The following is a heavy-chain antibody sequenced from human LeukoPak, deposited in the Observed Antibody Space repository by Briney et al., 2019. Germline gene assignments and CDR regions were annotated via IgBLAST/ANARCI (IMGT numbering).Heavy chain of an antibody. CDR3: ARVPRGYCSSTSCYPNHWYFGL. CDR1: GFTVSSNY. J-gene: IGHJ2*01. V-gene: IGHV3-53*01. Sequence: GGSLRLSCAASGFTVSSNYMSWVRQAPGKGLEWVSVIYSGGSTYYADSVKGRFTISRDNSKNTLYLQMNSLRAEDTAVYYCARVPRGYCSSTSCYPNHWYFGLWGRGTLVTVSS. CDR2: IYSGGST. D-gene: IGHD2-2*01.